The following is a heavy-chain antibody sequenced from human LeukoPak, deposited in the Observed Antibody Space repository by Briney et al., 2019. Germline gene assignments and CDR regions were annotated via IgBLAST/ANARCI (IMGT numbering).Heavy chain of an antibody. J-gene: IGHJ4*02. Sequence: GGSLRLSCAASGFTFSSYEMNWVRQAPGKGLEWVSYISSSGSTIYYADSVKGRFTISRDNAMNSLYLQMNSLRSEDTAVYSCVRGGYSSSWHLGYWGQGTLVTVSS. CDR1: GFTFSSYE. CDR3: VRGGYSSSWHLGY. D-gene: IGHD6-13*01. CDR2: ISSSGSTI. V-gene: IGHV3-48*03.